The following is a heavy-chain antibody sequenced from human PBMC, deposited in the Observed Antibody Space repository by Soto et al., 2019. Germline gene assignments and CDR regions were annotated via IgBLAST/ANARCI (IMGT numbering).Heavy chain of an antibody. J-gene: IGHJ6*03. CDR1: GFTFSNAW. CDR3: TTNIVVVPAWGAYYMDV. Sequence: GGSLRLSCAASGFTFSNAWMSWVRQAPGKGLEWVGRIKSKTDGGTTDYAAPVKGRFTISRDDSKNTLYLQMNSLKTEDTAVYYCTTNIVVVPAWGAYYMDVWGKGTTVTVSS. CDR2: IKSKTDGGTT. D-gene: IGHD2-2*01. V-gene: IGHV3-15*01.